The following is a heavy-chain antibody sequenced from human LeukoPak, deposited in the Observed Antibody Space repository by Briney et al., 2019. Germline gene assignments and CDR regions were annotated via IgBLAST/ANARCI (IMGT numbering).Heavy chain of an antibody. V-gene: IGHV1-69*13. CDR1: GGTFSSYA. Sequence: ASVKVSCKASGGTFSSYAISWVRQAPGQGLEWMGGIIPIFGTANYAQKFQGRVTITADESTSTAYMELSSLRSEDTAVYYCARGHCSGGSCYLYAFDIWGQGTMVTVSS. CDR2: IIPIFGTA. CDR3: ARGHCSGGSCYLYAFDI. J-gene: IGHJ3*02. D-gene: IGHD2-15*01.